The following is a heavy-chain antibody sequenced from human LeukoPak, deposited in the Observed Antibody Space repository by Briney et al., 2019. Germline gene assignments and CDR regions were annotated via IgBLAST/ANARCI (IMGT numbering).Heavy chain of an antibody. CDR2: IYYSGST. CDR3: VRVGAAYGMDV. Sequence: SETLSLTCTVSGGSISSYYWSWIRQPPGKGLEWIGYIYYSGSTNYNPSLKSRVTISVDTSKNQFSLKLSSVTAADTAVYYCVRVGAAYGMDVWGQGTTVTVSS. V-gene: IGHV4-59*01. J-gene: IGHJ6*02. CDR1: GGSISSYY. D-gene: IGHD4/OR15-4a*01.